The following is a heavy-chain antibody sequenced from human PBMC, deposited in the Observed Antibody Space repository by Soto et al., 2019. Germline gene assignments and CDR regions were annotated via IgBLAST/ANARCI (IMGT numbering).Heavy chain of an antibody. CDR2: IYYSGST. CDR3: ARRYGGNFDY. D-gene: IGHD3-16*01. CDR1: GGSITSGGYY. Sequence: PSETLSLTCTVSGGSITSGGYYWTWIRQHPGKGLEWIGYIYYSGSTYYNPSLKSRVTISVDTSKNQFSLKLSSVTAADTAVYYCARRYGGNFDYWGQGTLVTVSS. V-gene: IGHV4-31*03. J-gene: IGHJ4*02.